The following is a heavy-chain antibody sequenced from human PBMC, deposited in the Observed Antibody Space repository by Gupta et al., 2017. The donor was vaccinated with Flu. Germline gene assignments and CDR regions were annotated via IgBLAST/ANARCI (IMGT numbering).Heavy chain of an antibody. D-gene: IGHD6-19*01. CDR2: ISGSGGST. CDR3: AKMGGYSGGPCDY. Sequence: RQAPGMGLEWVSTISGSGGSTYYADSVKGRFTISRDNSKNTLYLQMNSLRAEDTAVYYCAKMGGYSGGPCDYWGQGTLVTVSS. V-gene: IGHV3-23*01. J-gene: IGHJ4*02.